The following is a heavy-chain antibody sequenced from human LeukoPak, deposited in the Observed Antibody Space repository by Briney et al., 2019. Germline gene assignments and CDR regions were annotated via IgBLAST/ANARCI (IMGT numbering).Heavy chain of an antibody. CDR1: GFTFSSYS. D-gene: IGHD5-12*01. CDR3: ARAYIDLSGCSGYAPLI. V-gene: IGHV3-21*01. Sequence: GGSLRLSCAASGFTFSSYSMNWVRQAPGKGLEWVASISSSSSYIYYADSVKGRFTISRDNAKNSLYLQMNSLRAEDTAVYYCARAYIDLSGCSGYAPLIWGQGTMVTVSS. CDR2: ISSSSSYI. J-gene: IGHJ3*02.